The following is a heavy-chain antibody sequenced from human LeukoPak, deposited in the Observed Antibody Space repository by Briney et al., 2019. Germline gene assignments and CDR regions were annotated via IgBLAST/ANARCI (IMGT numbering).Heavy chain of an antibody. J-gene: IGHJ3*02. CDR1: GFSFRSHW. CDR2: IKPDGSDK. Sequence: PGGSLRLSCVGSGFSFRSHWVNWVRQSPGKGLKWVANIKPDGSDKYYVDSARGRFTVSRDNAKNSAFLQMNSLRAEDTAIYYCATISAQTFDIWGQGTLVSVSS. CDR3: ATISAQTFDI. D-gene: IGHD5-24*01. V-gene: IGHV3-7*01.